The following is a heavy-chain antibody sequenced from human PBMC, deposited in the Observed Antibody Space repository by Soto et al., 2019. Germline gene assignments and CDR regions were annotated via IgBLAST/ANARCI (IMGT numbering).Heavy chain of an antibody. D-gene: IGHD2-21*01. CDR3: ARAGLTYHYYYYGMDV. V-gene: IGHV1-2*04. CDR2: INPNSGGT. CDR1: GCTFTGYY. Sequence: PSVKVSCKASGCTFTGYYMRWVRQAPGQGLEWMGWINPNSGGTNYAQKFQGWVTMTRDTSISTAYMELSRLRSDDTAVYYCARAGLTYHYYYYGMDVWGQGTTVTVSS. J-gene: IGHJ6*02.